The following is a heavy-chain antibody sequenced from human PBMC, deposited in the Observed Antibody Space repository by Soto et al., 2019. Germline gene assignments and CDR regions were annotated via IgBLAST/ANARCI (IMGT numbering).Heavy chain of an antibody. Sequence: QVQLVQSGAEVKKPGSSVKVSCKASGGTFSSYAISWVRQAPGQGLEWMGGIIPIFGTANYAQKFQGRVTITADESTSTAYMELSSLRAEDTAVYYCARDRRYCSITSCPNDACDIWGQGTMVTVSS. J-gene: IGHJ3*02. D-gene: IGHD2-2*01. V-gene: IGHV1-69*01. CDR2: IIPIFGTA. CDR3: ARDRRYCSITSCPNDACDI. CDR1: GGTFSSYA.